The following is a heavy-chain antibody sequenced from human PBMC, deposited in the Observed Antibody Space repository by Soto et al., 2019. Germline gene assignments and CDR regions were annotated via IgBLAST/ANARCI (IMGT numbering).Heavy chain of an antibody. CDR2: INGDGSST. D-gene: IGHD4-4*01. CDR3: ARPGVTTVTNVWFDS. V-gene: IGHV3-74*03. J-gene: IGHJ5*01. Sequence: GGSLRLSCAASGFAFSTYWMHWVRQAPGKGLVWVSRINGDGSSTKSADSVKGRITISRDNAMNTLYLQMNSLRAEDTAVYYCARPGVTTVTNVWFDSWGQGTLVTVSS. CDR1: GFAFSTYW.